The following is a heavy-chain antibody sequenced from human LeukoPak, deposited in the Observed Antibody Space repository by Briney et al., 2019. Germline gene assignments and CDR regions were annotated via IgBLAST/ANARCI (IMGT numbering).Heavy chain of an antibody. CDR1: GFTFSSYG. V-gene: IGHV3-30*02. D-gene: IGHD5-24*01. CDR3: AKDGYNYYIDY. J-gene: IGHJ4*02. Sequence: GGSLRLSCVASGFTFSSYGIHWVRQAPGKGLEWVAFIGYDGSNKYYRDSVKGRFTISRDNSKNTLYLQMNSLRAEDTAVYYCAKDGYNYYIDYWGQGTLVTVSX. CDR2: IGYDGSNK.